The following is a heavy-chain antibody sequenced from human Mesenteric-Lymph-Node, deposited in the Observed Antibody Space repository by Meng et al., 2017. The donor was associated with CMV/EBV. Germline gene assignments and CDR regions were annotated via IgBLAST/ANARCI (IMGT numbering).Heavy chain of an antibody. D-gene: IGHD6-13*01. Sequence: GESLKISCEASGFTFTTYWMSWVRQAPGKGLEWVANINQDGSEKYYADSVKGRFTISRDNAKNSVYLQMNSLRAEDTAVYYCECSTLYWGQGTLVTVSS. CDR3: ECSTLY. V-gene: IGHV3-7*01. J-gene: IGHJ4*02. CDR2: INQDGSEK. CDR1: GFTFTTYW.